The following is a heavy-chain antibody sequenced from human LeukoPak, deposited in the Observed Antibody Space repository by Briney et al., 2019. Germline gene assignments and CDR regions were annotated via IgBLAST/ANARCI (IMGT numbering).Heavy chain of an antibody. Sequence: ASVKVSCKASGYTFTSYDINWVRQATGQGLEWMGWMNPNSGGTNYAQKLQGRVTMTTDTSTSTAYMELRSLRSDDTAVYYCARGGSYLYNDYWGQGTLVTVSS. CDR3: ARGGSYLYNDY. J-gene: IGHJ4*02. D-gene: IGHD1-26*01. CDR1: GYTFTSYD. V-gene: IGHV1-8*01. CDR2: MNPNSGGT.